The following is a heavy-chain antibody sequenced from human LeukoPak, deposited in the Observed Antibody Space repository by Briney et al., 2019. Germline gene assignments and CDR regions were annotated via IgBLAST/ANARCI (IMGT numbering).Heavy chain of an antibody. CDR2: INGDGSRT. CDR3: AKVNWCSATCADA. CDR1: GFTFSSDW. D-gene: IGHD2-2*01. Sequence: PGGSLRLSCAASGFTFSSDWMHWVRQAPGKGLVWVSRINGDGSRTNYADSVKGRFTISRDNSKSTLSLQMNSLRAEDTAVYYCAKVNWCSATCADAWGQGTLVTVSS. V-gene: IGHV3-74*01. J-gene: IGHJ4*02.